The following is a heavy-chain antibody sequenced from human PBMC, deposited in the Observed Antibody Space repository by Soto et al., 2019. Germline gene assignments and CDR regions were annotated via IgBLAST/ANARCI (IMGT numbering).Heavy chain of an antibody. CDR3: ARLVVVAPVANA. V-gene: IGHV4-39*02. J-gene: IGHJ5*02. CDR1: GGSIRYNSYY. D-gene: IGHD2-2*01. Sequence: NPSETLSLSCSVSGGSIRYNSYYWGWIRQPPGKGLEWVGGIFYTGTTYYSPSLKDRVTISVDTSKNSFSLNLTSVTAADTAVYFCARLVVVAPVANAWGQGTLVTVSS. CDR2: IFYTGTT.